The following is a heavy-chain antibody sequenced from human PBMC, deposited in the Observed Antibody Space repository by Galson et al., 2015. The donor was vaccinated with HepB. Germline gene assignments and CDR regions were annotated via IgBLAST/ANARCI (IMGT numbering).Heavy chain of an antibody. CDR1: GFTFSDYH. Sequence: SLRLSCAASGFTFSDYHMSWIRQAPGKGLEWVSYISSSSSYTNYADSVKGRFTISRDNAKNSLYLQMNSLRAEDTAVYYCARVSSSCLDYWGQGTLVTVSS. D-gene: IGHD6-13*01. V-gene: IGHV3-11*06. J-gene: IGHJ4*02. CDR2: ISSSSSYT. CDR3: ARVSSSCLDY.